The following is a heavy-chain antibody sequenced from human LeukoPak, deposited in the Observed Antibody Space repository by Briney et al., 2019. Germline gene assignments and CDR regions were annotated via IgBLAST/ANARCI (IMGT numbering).Heavy chain of an antibody. CDR2: INQDGSNK. CDR3: VGGIAVAANHDS. Sequence: GGSLRLSCAASGFTFSRFWMSWVRQAPGKGLEWVAYINQDGSNKYYVDSLKGRFTISRDNAKNSLFLQMNRLRAEDTAVYYCVGGIAVAANHDSWGQGTLVTVSS. D-gene: IGHD6-19*01. J-gene: IGHJ4*02. CDR1: GFTFSRFW. V-gene: IGHV3-7*05.